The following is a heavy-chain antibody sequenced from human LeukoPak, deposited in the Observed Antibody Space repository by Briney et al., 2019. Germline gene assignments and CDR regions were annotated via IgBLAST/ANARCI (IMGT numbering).Heavy chain of an antibody. Sequence: SGGTLRLSCAASGFTFSSYGMSWVRQAPGKGLEWVSAISGSGGSTYYADSVKGRFTISRDNSKNTLYLQMNSLRAEDTAVYYCASPRARYGSGSLNAFDIWGQGTMVTVSS. CDR2: ISGSGGST. CDR3: ASPRARYGSGSLNAFDI. J-gene: IGHJ3*02. V-gene: IGHV3-23*01. CDR1: GFTFSSYG. D-gene: IGHD2-15*01.